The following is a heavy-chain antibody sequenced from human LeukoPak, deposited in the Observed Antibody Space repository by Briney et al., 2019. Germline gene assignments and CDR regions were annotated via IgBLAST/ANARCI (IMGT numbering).Heavy chain of an antibody. D-gene: IGHD6-6*01. CDR1: GYSISSGYY. CDR3: ARAELSRVDY. CDR2: IYRSGST. J-gene: IGHJ4*02. V-gene: IGHV4-38-2*02. Sequence: SETLSLTCTVSGYSISSGYYWGWIRQPPGKGLEWIGSIYRSGSTYYNPSLKSRVTISVDTSKNQFSLKLSSVTAADTAVYYCARAELSRVDYWGQGTLVTVSS.